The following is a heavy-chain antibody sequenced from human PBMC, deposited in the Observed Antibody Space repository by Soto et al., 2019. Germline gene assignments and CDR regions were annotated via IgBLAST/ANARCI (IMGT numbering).Heavy chain of an antibody. V-gene: IGHV3-9*01. CDR3: VKDESINWYSGHFRH. D-gene: IGHD6-13*01. J-gene: IGHJ1*01. CDR1: GFTFDDYA. CDR2: INWNSGSI. Sequence: LRLSCAASGFTFDDYAMHWVRQVPGKGLEWVSGINWNSGSIGYGDSVKGRFAISRDNAKNSLHLQMNSLSAEDTAFYYCVKDESINWYSGHFRHWGQGTLVTVYS.